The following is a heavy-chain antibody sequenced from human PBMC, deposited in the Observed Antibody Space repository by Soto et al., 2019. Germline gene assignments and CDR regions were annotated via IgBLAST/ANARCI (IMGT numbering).Heavy chain of an antibody. J-gene: IGHJ6*02. D-gene: IGHD1-7*01. CDR3: AREGWNYAEAYHYGMDV. CDR2: ISSSSSTI. V-gene: IGHV3-48*02. Sequence: PVGSLRLSCAASGFTFSSYSMNWVRQAPGKGLEWVSYISSSSSTIYYADSVKGRFTISRDNAKNSLYLQMNSLRDEDTAVYYCAREGWNYAEAYHYGMDVWGQGTTVTVSS. CDR1: GFTFSSYS.